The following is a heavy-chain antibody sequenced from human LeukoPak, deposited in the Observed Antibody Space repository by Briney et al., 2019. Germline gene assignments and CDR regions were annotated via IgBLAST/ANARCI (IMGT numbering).Heavy chain of an antibody. D-gene: IGHD2-15*01. V-gene: IGHV3-23*01. CDR1: GFTFSSSA. Sequence: GGSLRLSCAASGFTFSSSAMSWVRQAPGKELEWVSAISNNGGYTYYADSVQGRFTISRDNSKSTLCLQMNSLKAEDTAVYYCAKQLGYCSDGSCYFPYWGQGTLVTVSS. CDR3: AKQLGYCSDGSCYFPY. CDR2: ISNNGGYT. J-gene: IGHJ4*02.